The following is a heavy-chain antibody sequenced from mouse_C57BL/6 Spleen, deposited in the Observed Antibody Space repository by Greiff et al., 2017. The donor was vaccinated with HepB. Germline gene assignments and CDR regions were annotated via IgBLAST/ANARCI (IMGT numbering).Heavy chain of an antibody. CDR2: IDPETGGT. D-gene: IGHD3-2*02. Sequence: QVQLQQSGAELVRPGASVTLSCKASGYTFTDYEMHWVKRTPVHGLEWIGAIDPETGGTAYNQKFKGKAILTADKSSSTAYMELRSLTSEDSAVYYCTREGQADYWGQGTSVTVSS. V-gene: IGHV1-15*01. CDR3: TREGQADY. J-gene: IGHJ4*01. CDR1: GYTFTDYE.